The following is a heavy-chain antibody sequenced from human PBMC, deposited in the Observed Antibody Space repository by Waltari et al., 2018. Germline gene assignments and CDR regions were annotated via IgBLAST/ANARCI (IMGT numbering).Heavy chain of an antibody. CDR3: ARGSASAGYPH. J-gene: IGHJ4*02. Sequence: QVQLQESGPGLVKPSETLSLTCTVSGGSIGTYYWGWIRQPTGKGLQWIGRVFTSGSTNYNPSLKSRVTMSLDAPRNQFALKIISMTAADSAVYYCARGSASAGYPHWGQGTLVTVSS. D-gene: IGHD6-13*01. CDR2: VFTSGST. V-gene: IGHV4-4*07. CDR1: GGSIGTYY.